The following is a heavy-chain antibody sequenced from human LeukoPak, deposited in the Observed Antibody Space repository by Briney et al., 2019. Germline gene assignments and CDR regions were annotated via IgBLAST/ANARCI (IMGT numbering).Heavy chain of an antibody. J-gene: IGHJ4*02. D-gene: IGHD3-22*01. CDR1: GYSISSGYY. V-gene: IGHV4-38-2*02. Sequence: SETLSLTCTVSGYSISSGYYWGWIRPPPGKGLEWIGNIYHSGSTNYNPSLKSRVTISVDTSKNQFSLKLSSVSAADTAVYFCARYDSSAYLRYWGQGTLVTVSS. CDR3: ARYDSSAYLRY. CDR2: IYHSGST.